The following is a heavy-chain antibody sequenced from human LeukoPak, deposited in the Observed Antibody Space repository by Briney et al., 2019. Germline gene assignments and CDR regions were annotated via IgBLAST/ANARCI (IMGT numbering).Heavy chain of an antibody. CDR2: IYHSGST. CDR3: ALEGVDFYGSGSPDH. Sequence: SETLSLTCAVSGYSISSGYYWGWIRQPPGKGLEWIGSIYHSGSTYYNPSLKSRVTISVDTSKNQFSLTLSSVTAADTAVYYCALEGVDFYGSGSPDHWGQGTLVTVSS. J-gene: IGHJ5*02. D-gene: IGHD3-10*01. CDR1: GYSISSGYY. V-gene: IGHV4-38-2*01.